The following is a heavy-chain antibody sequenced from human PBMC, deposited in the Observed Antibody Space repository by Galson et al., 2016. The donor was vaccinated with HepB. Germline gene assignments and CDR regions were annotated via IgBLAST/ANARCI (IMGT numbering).Heavy chain of an antibody. V-gene: IGHV3-33*01. CDR3: ARPGGYYYDIRGYFQH. D-gene: IGHD3-22*01. Sequence: SLRLSCAASGFRFIDYGMHWVRQAPGKGLEWVAVIWSDGSNKYYADSVKGRFTISRDNSKNTLYLQMNSLRAEDTAVYYCARPGGYYYDIRGYFQHWGQGTLVTVSS. CDR1: GFRFIDYG. CDR2: IWSDGSNK. J-gene: IGHJ1*01.